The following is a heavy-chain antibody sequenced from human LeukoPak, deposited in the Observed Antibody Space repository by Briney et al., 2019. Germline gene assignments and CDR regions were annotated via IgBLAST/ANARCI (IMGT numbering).Heavy chain of an antibody. J-gene: IGHJ6*02. V-gene: IGHV3-20*04. CDR1: GFTFDDSG. Sequence: GGSLRLSCAASGFTFDDSGMNWVRQVPGKGLEWVSGINWNGGSTGYADSVKGRFTISRDNAKNFLHLQMHSLRAEDTALYYCARGPAPPFQYYGMDVWGQGTTVTVSS. CDR2: INWNGGST. CDR3: ARGPAPPFQYYGMDV.